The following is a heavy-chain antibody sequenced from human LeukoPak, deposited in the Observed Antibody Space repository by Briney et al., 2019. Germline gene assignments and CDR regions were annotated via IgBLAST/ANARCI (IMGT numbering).Heavy chain of an antibody. Sequence: KPSETLSFTCTVSTGSMTNYYWTWIRLPPGKGLEWFGNIYYSGSTNYNPSLMSRVTISVDTSKNHFYLRLSSVTAADTAVYYCARSGFYNAGWAHFDSWGQGALVTVCS. CDR3: ARSGFYNAGWAHFDS. CDR1: TGSMTNYY. D-gene: IGHD6-19*01. CDR2: IYYSGST. J-gene: IGHJ4*02. V-gene: IGHV4-59*08.